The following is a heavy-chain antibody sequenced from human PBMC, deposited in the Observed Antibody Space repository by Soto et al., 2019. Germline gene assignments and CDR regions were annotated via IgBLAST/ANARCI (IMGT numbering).Heavy chain of an antibody. CDR2: ISGSGGST. CDR1: GFTFSSYA. J-gene: IGHJ4*02. CDR3: AKGITMIVVVPSAFDY. D-gene: IGHD3-22*01. V-gene: IGHV3-23*01. Sequence: PGGSLRLSCAASGFTFSSYAMSWVRQAPGKGLEWVSAISGSGGSTYYADSVKGRFTISRDNSKNTLYLQMNSLRAEDTAVYYCAKGITMIVVVPSAFDYWGQGTLVTVSS.